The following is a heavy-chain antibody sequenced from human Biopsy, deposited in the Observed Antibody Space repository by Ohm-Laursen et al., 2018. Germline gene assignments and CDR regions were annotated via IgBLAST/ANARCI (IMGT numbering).Heavy chain of an antibody. J-gene: IGHJ2*01. CDR3: ARGGLNYWYFDL. CDR1: GYTFTDSY. V-gene: IGHV1-2*02. Sequence: ASVKASCKASGYTFTDSYMHSVRQAPGQGLECMGWINPKSGGTNYAQKFQGRVTMTRDTSMSTAYMELNRLRSDDTAVYYCARGGLNYWYFDLWGRGTLVTVSS. CDR2: INPKSGGT. D-gene: IGHD1-26*01.